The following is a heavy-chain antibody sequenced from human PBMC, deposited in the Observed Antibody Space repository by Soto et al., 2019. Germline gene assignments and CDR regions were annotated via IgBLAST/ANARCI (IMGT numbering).Heavy chain of an antibody. Sequence: GGSLRLSCAASGFTFSSYAMSWVRQAPGKGLEWVSAISGSGGNTYYADSVKGRFTISRDNSKNTLYLQMNSLRAEDTAVYYCAKVPYDFWSGYFHYWGQGTLVTVSS. CDR2: ISGSGGNT. CDR1: GFTFSSYA. D-gene: IGHD3-3*01. J-gene: IGHJ4*02. V-gene: IGHV3-23*01. CDR3: AKVPYDFWSGYFHY.